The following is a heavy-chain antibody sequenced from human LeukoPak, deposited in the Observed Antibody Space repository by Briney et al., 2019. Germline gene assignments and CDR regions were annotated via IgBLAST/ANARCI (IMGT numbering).Heavy chain of an antibody. Sequence: SVKVSCKASGGTFSSYAISWVRQAPGQGLEWMGGIIPIFGTANYAQKFQGRVTITADKSTSTAYMELSSLRSEDTAVYYCARDVYYYGSGSYYKGDAFDIWGQGTMVTVSS. CDR3: ARDVYYYGSGSYYKGDAFDI. CDR2: IIPIFGTA. J-gene: IGHJ3*02. V-gene: IGHV1-69*06. D-gene: IGHD3-10*01. CDR1: GGTFSSYA.